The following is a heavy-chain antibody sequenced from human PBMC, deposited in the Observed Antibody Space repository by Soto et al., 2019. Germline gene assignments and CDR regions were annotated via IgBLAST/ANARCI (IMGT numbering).Heavy chain of an antibody. CDR3: ARDGEGRAVAGKDYYYGMDV. Sequence: QVQLVQSGAEVKKPGASVKVSCKASGYTFTSYAMHWVRQAPGQRLEWMGWINAGNGNTKYSQKFQGRVTITRDTSASTAYMELSSLRSEDTAVYYCARDGEGRAVAGKDYYYGMDVWGQGTTVTVSS. J-gene: IGHJ6*02. CDR2: INAGNGNT. CDR1: GYTFTSYA. D-gene: IGHD6-19*01. V-gene: IGHV1-3*01.